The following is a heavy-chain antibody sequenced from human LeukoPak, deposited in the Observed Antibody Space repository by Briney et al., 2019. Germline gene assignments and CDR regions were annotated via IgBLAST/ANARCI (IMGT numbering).Heavy chain of an antibody. CDR2: ISAYNGNT. CDR3: ARTSAMVRWFDP. Sequence: ASVKVSCKASGYTFTSYGISWARQAPGQGLEWMGWISAYNGNTNYAQKLQGRVTMTTDTSTSTAYMELRSLRSDDTAVYYCARTSAMVRWFDPWGQGTLVTVSS. J-gene: IGHJ5*02. V-gene: IGHV1-18*01. CDR1: GYTFTSYG. D-gene: IGHD3-10*01.